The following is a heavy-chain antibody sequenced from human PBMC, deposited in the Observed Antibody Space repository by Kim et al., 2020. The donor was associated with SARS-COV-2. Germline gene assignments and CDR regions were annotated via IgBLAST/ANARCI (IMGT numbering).Heavy chain of an antibody. Sequence: LEWIGEINHSGSTKYNPYRKSQVTISVDTSKNQFSLKLGSVTAADTAVYYGARGSYHITMILVVIKYYYYGMDVWGQGTTVTVSS. CDR2: INHSGST. V-gene: IGHV4-34*01. CDR3: ARGSYHITMILVVIKYYYYGMDV. D-gene: IGHD3-22*01. J-gene: IGHJ6*02.